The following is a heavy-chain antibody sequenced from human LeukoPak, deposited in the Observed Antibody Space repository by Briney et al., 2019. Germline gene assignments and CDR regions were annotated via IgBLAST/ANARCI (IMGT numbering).Heavy chain of an antibody. CDR1: GFTLTSTA. CDR2: ILVGSGNT. J-gene: IGHJ4*02. Sequence: SVKVSCKASGFTLTSTAVQWVRQARGQRLEWIGWILVGSGNTNYAQMFQERVTLTWDVSTSTAYMVLSSLRSEDTAIYYCASDPPYTSSSAWWGQGTLVTVSS. V-gene: IGHV1-58*01. D-gene: IGHD2-2*01. CDR3: ASDPPYTSSSAW.